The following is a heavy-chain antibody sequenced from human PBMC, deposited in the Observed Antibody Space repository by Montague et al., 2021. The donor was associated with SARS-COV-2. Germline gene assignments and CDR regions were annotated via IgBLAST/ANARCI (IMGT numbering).Heavy chain of an antibody. D-gene: IGHD3-10*01. CDR3: ATDYGSGSYFDY. CDR1: GGSTSIYY. Sequence: SETLSLTCTVSGGSTSIYYWSWIRQPPGKGLEWIGYMYYDGSPKYNPSLRGRVTISVDKSKNQCSLKLSSVTAADTAVYYCATDYGSGSYFDYWGQGSLVTISS. J-gene: IGHJ4*02. CDR2: MYYDGSP. V-gene: IGHV4-59*01.